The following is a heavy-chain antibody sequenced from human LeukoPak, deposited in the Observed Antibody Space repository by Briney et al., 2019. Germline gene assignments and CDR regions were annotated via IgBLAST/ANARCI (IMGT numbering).Heavy chain of an antibody. CDR1: GFTFSSYA. V-gene: IGHV3-23*01. J-gene: IGHJ5*02. CDR2: ISGSGGST. D-gene: IGHD3-10*01. CDR3: AKEGSITMVRSRWTDH. Sequence: GGSLRLSCAASGFTFSSYAMSWVRQGPGKGLGWVSAISGSGGSTYYADSVKGRFTISRDNSKNTLYLQLNSLRAEDTAVYYCAKEGSITMVRSRWTDHWGQGTLVTVSS.